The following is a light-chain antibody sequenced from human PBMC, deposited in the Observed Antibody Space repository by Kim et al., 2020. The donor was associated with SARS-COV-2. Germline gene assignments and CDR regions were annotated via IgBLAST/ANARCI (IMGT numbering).Light chain of an antibody. J-gene: IGLJ3*02. CDR1: KLGDKY. CDR3: QAWDSNYWV. CDR2: QDT. V-gene: IGLV3-1*01. Sequence: VSPGQTASITCSGEKLGDKYACWYQQKPGQSPVLVIYQDTKRPSGIPERFSGSNSGNTATLTISGTQAMDEADYYCQAWDSNYWVFGGGTKLAVL.